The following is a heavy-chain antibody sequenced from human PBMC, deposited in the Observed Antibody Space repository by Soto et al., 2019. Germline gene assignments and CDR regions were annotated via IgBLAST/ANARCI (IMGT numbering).Heavy chain of an antibody. CDR1: GFTFSDYA. Sequence: EVHLLESGGGLVQPGGSLRLSCAASGFTFSDYAMTWVRQAPGKGLESVSGIYGNGAGIQYADSVRGRFTISRDDSKNTAYLQMNSLKTEDTAVYYCTRTRGDGFDYWGQGTLVIVSS. D-gene: IGHD7-27*01. CDR2: IYGNGAGI. J-gene: IGHJ4*02. V-gene: IGHV3-23*01. CDR3: TRTRGDGFDY.